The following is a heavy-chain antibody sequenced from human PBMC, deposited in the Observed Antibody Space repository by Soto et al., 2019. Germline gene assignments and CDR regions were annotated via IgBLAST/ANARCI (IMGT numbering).Heavy chain of an antibody. Sequence: QVQLQQWGAGLLQPSETLSLTCAVYGGSFSGYYWSWIRQPPGKGLEWIGEINHSGSTNYNTSLKSRVTISVDTSKSQFSLRLTSVTAADMAVYYCARAAAGTGYFDYWDQGILVTVSS. CDR1: GGSFSGYY. CDR2: INHSGST. J-gene: IGHJ4*02. D-gene: IGHD6-13*01. CDR3: ARAAAGTGYFDY. V-gene: IGHV4-34*01.